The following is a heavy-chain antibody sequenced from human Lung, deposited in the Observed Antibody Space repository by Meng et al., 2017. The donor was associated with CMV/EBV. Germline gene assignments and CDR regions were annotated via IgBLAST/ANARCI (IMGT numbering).Heavy chain of an antibody. CDR2: IWSNGGTK. Sequence: SCTASGFTFRNYGVHWVRQAPGKGLEWVAFIWSNGGTKFYADSVDGRFTISRDNSRNVVYLQMDSIRPGDTAIYYCARDGISWYFDYWGPGALVTVSS. V-gene: IGHV3-30*02. CDR3: ARDGISWYFDY. CDR1: GFTFRNYG. J-gene: IGHJ4*01. D-gene: IGHD6-13*01.